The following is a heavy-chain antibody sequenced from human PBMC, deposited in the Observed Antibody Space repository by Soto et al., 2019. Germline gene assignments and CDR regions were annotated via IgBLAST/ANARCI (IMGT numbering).Heavy chain of an antibody. CDR3: ARARYYWNSGDNSYYSGMDF. J-gene: IGHJ6*02. Sequence: PGGSLTLSCVASGFTFSSDELNWVRQAPGKGLEWISNIGSSGYTIYYAAPVKGRFTISRDNAGILLYLQMNSLRVEGTALYYCARARYYWNSGDNSYYSGMDFWVQGTTVTVSS. D-gene: IGHD1-7*01. V-gene: IGHV3-48*03. CDR2: IGSSGYTI. CDR1: GFTFSSDE.